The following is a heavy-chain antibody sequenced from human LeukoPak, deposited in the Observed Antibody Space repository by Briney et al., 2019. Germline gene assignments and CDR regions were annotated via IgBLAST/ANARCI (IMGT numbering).Heavy chain of an antibody. Sequence: PGGSLRLSCAASGFTFSGSAMHWVRQASGKGLEWVGRIRSKANSYATAYAASVKGRFTISRDDSKNTAYLQMNSLKTEDTALYYCARYGSGSNWFDPWGQGTLVTVSS. J-gene: IGHJ5*02. V-gene: IGHV3-73*01. D-gene: IGHD3-10*01. CDR2: IRSKANSYAT. CDR3: ARYGSGSNWFDP. CDR1: GFTFSGSA.